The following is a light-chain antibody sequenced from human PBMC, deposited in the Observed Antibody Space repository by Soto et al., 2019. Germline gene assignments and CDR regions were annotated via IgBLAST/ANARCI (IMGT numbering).Light chain of an antibody. Sequence: QSALTQPASVSGSPGQSITISCTGTSSVVGGYNYVSWYQQHPGKAPKLMIYDVSNRPSGVSNRFSGSKSGNTASLTISGLQAEDEADYYCSSYTSSSRYVFGTGTKVTVL. CDR1: SSVVGGYNY. CDR3: SSYTSSSRYV. CDR2: DVS. V-gene: IGLV2-14*01. J-gene: IGLJ1*01.